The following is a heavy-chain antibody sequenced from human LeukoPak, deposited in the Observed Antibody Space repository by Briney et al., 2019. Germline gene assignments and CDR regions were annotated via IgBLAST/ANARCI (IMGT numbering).Heavy chain of an antibody. CDR1: GGSMSDSIT. V-gene: IGHV4/OR15-8*01. CDR3: AKVLTAAGLDL. Sequence: NPSETLSLTCSVSGGSMSDSITWGWVRQPPGKGLEWLANIHDDGRTAPNPSLRSRLTISQDRSKNQFSLKVGSVTAADTAFYYCAKVLTAAGLDLWGQGILVTVSS. D-gene: IGHD6-25*01. CDR2: IHDDGRT. J-gene: IGHJ5*02.